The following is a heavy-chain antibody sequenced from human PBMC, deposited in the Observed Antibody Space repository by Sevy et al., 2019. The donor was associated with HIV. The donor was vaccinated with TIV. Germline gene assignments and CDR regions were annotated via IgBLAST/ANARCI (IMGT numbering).Heavy chain of an antibody. V-gene: IGHV3-66*01. CDR3: ARDRDGSGSSGGYGMDV. CDR2: IYSEGTK. CDR1: GFTVSSNY. D-gene: IGHD3-10*01. J-gene: IGHJ6*02. Sequence: GGSLRLSCAASGFTVSSNYMIWVRQAPGKGLEWVSLIYSEGTKNYADSVKGRFTISRDNTKKSLSLQMSSLRAEDTAVYYCARDRDGSGSSGGYGMDVWGQGTTVTVSS.